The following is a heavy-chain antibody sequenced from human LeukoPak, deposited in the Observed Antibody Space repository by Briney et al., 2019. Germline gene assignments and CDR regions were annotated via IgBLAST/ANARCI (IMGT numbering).Heavy chain of an antibody. CDR1: GFTFSIYA. CDR3: ARDPSSGYQLLPFDY. D-gene: IGHD2-2*01. J-gene: IGHJ4*02. CDR2: ISYDGSNK. V-gene: IGHV3-30*04. Sequence: GRSLRHSRAPSGFTFSIYAMHWDRHAPGKGLEWVAVISYDGSNKYYADSVKGRFTISTDNSKNTLYLQMNSLRAEDTAVYYCARDPSSGYQLLPFDYWGQGTLVTVSS.